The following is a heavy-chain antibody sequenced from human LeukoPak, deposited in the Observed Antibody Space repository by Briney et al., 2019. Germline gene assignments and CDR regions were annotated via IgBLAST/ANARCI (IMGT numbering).Heavy chain of an antibody. CDR2: ISGYNGNT. CDR1: AYTFTSYG. Sequence: ASVKVSCKASAYTFTSYGITWVRQAPGQGLEGLGWISGYNGNTNYAQKLQGRVTMTTDTSTSTACMELRSLRSDDTAVYYCARDFSSSNPICFYWGQGTLVTVSS. CDR3: ARDFSSSNPICFY. V-gene: IGHV1-18*01. J-gene: IGHJ4*02. D-gene: IGHD2-2*01.